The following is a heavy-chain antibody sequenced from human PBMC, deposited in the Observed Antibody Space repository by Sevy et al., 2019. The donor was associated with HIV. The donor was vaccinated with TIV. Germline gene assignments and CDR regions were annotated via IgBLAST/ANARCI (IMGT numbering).Heavy chain of an antibody. Sequence: GETLKISCAASGFIFSDYYMSWIRQAPGKGLECVSYISSSGSTTYYADSVKGRFTISRDNAKNSLYLQMNSLRAEDTAVYYCAREDNWKYDYWGQGTLVTVSS. D-gene: IGHD1-7*01. J-gene: IGHJ4*02. V-gene: IGHV3-11*04. CDR2: ISSSGSTT. CDR3: AREDNWKYDY. CDR1: GFIFSDYY.